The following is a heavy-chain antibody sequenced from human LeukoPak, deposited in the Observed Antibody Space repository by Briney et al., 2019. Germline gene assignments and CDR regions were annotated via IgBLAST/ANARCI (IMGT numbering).Heavy chain of an antibody. CDR1: GFTFSSYA. Sequence: QPGRSLRLSCAASGFTFSSYAMHWVRQAPGKGLEGVAVISYDGSNKYYADSVKGRFTISRDNSKNTLYLQMNSLRAEDTAVYYCASLYSGYGPSSYYYYYGMDVWGQGTTVTVSS. D-gene: IGHD5-12*01. CDR2: ISYDGSNK. CDR3: ASLYSGYGPSSYYYYYGMDV. J-gene: IGHJ6*02. V-gene: IGHV3-30-3*01.